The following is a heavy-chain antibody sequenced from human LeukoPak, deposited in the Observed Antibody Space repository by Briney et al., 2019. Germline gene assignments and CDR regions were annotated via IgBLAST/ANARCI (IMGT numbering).Heavy chain of an antibody. V-gene: IGHV3-23*01. CDR1: GFTFSSYA. CDR2: ISGSGGST. J-gene: IGHJ5*02. D-gene: IGHD6-6*01. Sequence: GGSLRLSCAASGFTFSSYAMSWVRQAPGKGLEWVSAISGSGGSTYYADSVKGRFTISRDNSKNTLYLQMNSLRAEDTAMYYCARDKSPPSSMAARLSMSWFDPWGQGTLVTVSS. CDR3: ARDKSPPSSMAARLSMSWFDP.